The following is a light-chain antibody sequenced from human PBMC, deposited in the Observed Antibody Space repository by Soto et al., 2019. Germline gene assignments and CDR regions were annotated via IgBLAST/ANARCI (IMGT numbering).Light chain of an antibody. V-gene: IGKV3-20*01. CDR1: QTVRNNY. J-gene: IGKJ4*01. CDR2: GAS. Sequence: EFVLTQSPGTLSLSPGERATLSCRASQTVRNNYLAWYQQKPGQAPRLLIFGASTRATGTPARFSGSGSGTEFTLTISSLEPEDFAVYYCQQYGSSGLTFGGGTKVDIK. CDR3: QQYGSSGLT.